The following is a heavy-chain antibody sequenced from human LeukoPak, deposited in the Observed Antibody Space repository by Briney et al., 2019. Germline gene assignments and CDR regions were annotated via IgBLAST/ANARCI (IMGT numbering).Heavy chain of an antibody. CDR1: GYTFTGYN. V-gene: IGHV1-2*02. D-gene: IGHD1-26*01. J-gene: IGHJ4*02. Sequence: ASVTVSCRASGYTFTGYNIHWVRQAPGQGLEWMGWINPNSGGTNYTQKFQGRVTLTRDMSINTAYLELSRLRSDDTAVYYCARSVEVGATFFVYWGQGTLVTVPS. CDR3: ARSVEVGATFFVY. CDR2: INPNSGGT.